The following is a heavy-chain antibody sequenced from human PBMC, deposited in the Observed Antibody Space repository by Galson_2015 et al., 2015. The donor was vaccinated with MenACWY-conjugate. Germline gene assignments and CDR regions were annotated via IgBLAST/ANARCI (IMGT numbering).Heavy chain of an antibody. J-gene: IGHJ4*02. Sequence: SLRLSCAASGFTFSSYSMNWVRQAPGKGLEWVSYISSSSSTIYYADSVKGRFTISRDNAKHSLYLQMNSLRAEDTAVYYCARDQSIYYDSSGYADYWGQGTLVTVSS. CDR3: ARDQSIYYDSSGYADY. CDR2: ISSSSSTI. D-gene: IGHD3-22*01. CDR1: GFTFSSYS. V-gene: IGHV3-48*01.